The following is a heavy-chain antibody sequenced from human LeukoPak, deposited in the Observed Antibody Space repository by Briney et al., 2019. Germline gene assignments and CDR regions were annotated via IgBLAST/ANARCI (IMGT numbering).Heavy chain of an antibody. Sequence: GRSLRLPCAASGFTFSSYAMSWVRQAPGKGLEWVSAISGSGSSTYYADSVKGRFTISRDNSKNTLYLQMNSLRAEDTAVYYCANGGGSGYSYWGQGTLVTVSS. J-gene: IGHJ4*02. V-gene: IGHV3-23*01. CDR2: ISGSGSST. D-gene: IGHD3-22*01. CDR1: GFTFSSYA. CDR3: ANGGGSGYSY.